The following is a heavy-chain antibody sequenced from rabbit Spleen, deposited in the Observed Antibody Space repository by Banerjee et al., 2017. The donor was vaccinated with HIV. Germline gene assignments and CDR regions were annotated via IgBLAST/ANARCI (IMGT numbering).Heavy chain of an antibody. Sequence: QSLEESGGALVKPGASLTLTCKASGLGFSDNYWICWVRQAPGKGLEWIACIDVTKHDLSYYTTWAKGRFTISRTSSTTVTLQMTSLTAADTATYFCARDAAGREDFNLWGPGTLVTVS. V-gene: IGHV1S40*01. CDR2: IDVTKHDLS. D-gene: IGHD4-2*01. CDR3: ARDAAGREDFNL. J-gene: IGHJ4*01. CDR1: GLGFSDNYW.